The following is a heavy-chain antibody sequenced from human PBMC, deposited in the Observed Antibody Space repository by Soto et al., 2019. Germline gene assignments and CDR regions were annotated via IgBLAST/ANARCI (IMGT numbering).Heavy chain of an antibody. J-gene: IGHJ4*02. D-gene: IGHD1-1*01. CDR3: ARKPETGTTVPFDY. V-gene: IGHV3-30*03. Sequence: GGSLRLSCAASGFTFSSYGMHWVRQAPGKGLEWVAVISYDGTEKYHADSVKGRFTISRDNSKNTLYLQVNSLRTEDTAVYYCARKPETGTTVPFDYWGQGTLVTVSS. CDR1: GFTFSSYG. CDR2: ISYDGTEK.